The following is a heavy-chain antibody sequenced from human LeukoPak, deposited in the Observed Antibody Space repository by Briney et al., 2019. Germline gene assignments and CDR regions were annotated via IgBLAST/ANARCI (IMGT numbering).Heavy chain of an antibody. CDR2: ISSSSSTI. CDR1: GFTFSSYS. V-gene: IGHV3-48*01. CDR3: ARLPYYYDSSGLAYPDAFDI. D-gene: IGHD3-22*01. Sequence: GGSLRLSCAASGFTFSSYSMNWVRQAPGKGLEWVSYISSSSSTIYYADSVKGRFTISRDNAKNSLYLQMNSLRAEDTAVYYCARLPYYYDSSGLAYPDAFDIWGQGTMVTVSS. J-gene: IGHJ3*02.